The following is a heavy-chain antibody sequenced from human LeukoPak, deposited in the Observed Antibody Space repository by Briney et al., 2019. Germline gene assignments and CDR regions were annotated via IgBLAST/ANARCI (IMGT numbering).Heavy chain of an antibody. Sequence: ASVKVSCKASGYTFTSYGISWVRQAPGQGLEWMGWISAYNGNTNYAQKLQGRVTMTTDTSTSTAYMELRSLRSDDTAVYYCARGAFYDFWSGYFRWSNWFDPWGQGTLVTVSS. CDR3: ARGAFYDFWSGYFRWSNWFDP. D-gene: IGHD3-3*01. V-gene: IGHV1-18*01. CDR1: GYTFTSYG. J-gene: IGHJ5*02. CDR2: ISAYNGNT.